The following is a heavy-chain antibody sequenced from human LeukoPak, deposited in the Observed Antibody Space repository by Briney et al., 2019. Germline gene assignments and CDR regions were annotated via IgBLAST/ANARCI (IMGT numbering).Heavy chain of an antibody. CDR1: GFTFSDYY. Sequence: GGSLRLSCAASGFTFSDYYMSWIRQAPGKGLEWVSYISSSGSTVYYADSVKGRFTISRDNAKNSLYLQMNSLRAEDTAVYYCARSPKRWLRYDDWGQGTLVTVSS. V-gene: IGHV3-11*01. CDR3: ARSPKRWLRYDD. CDR2: ISSSGSTV. D-gene: IGHD5-24*01. J-gene: IGHJ4*02.